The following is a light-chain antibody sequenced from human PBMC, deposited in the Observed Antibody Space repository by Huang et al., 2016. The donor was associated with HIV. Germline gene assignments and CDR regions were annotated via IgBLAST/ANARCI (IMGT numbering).Light chain of an antibody. CDR2: LAS. CDR3: QQYGSLPIT. CDR1: QSFGSHN. J-gene: IGKJ5*01. V-gene: IGKV3-20*01. Sequence: EIVLTQSPGTLSLSPGERATLSCRASQSFGSHNVAWYQQKPGQAPRLLIYLASVRATGIPDRFSGSGSGTDFTLTISSLEPEDFAVYYCQQYGSLPITFGQGTRLEIK.